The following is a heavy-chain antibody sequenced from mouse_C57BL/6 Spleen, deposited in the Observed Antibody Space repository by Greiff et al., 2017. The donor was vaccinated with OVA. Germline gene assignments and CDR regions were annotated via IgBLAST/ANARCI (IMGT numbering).Heavy chain of an antibody. CDR2: IDPSDSET. V-gene: IGHV1-52*01. CDR1: GYTFTSYW. Sequence: QVQLKQPGAELVRPGSSVKLSCKASGYTFTSYWMHWVKQRPIQGLEWIGNIDPSDSETHYNQKFKDKATLTVDKSSSTAYMQLSSLTSEDSAVYYCARSEVLRSFDYWGQGTTLTVSS. CDR3: ARSEVLRSFDY. D-gene: IGHD1-1*01. J-gene: IGHJ2*01.